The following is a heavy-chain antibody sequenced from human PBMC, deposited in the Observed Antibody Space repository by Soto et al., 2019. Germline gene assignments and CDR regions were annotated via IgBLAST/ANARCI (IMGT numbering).Heavy chain of an antibody. CDR1: GFTFSSCA. J-gene: IGHJ4*02. V-gene: IGHV3-23*01. CDR3: ARDYYKYYDSSGYYRSPAY. Sequence: GGSLRLSCAASGFTFSSCAMGWVRQAPGKGLEWVSDISGGGTTYYADSVKGRFTISRDNSKNTLYLQMNSLRAEDTAVYYCARDYYKYYDSSGYYRSPAYWGQGTLVTVSS. D-gene: IGHD3-22*01. CDR2: ISGGGTT.